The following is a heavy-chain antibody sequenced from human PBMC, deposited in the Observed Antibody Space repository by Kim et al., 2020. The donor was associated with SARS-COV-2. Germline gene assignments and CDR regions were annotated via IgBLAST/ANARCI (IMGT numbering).Heavy chain of an antibody. V-gene: IGHV3-21*01. D-gene: IGHD6-6*01. CDR3: ARGSSSSGSILDY. Sequence: YADSVKGRFTISRDNAKNSLYLQMNGLRAEDTAVYYCARGSSSSGSILDYWGQGTLVTVSS. J-gene: IGHJ4*02.